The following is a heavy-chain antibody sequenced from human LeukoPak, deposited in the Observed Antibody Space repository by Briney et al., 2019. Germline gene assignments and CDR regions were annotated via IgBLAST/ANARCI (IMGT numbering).Heavy chain of an antibody. J-gene: IGHJ4*02. CDR1: GFTFSNYW. CDR3: ARSRSGYYEDY. CDR2: IKEDGSEK. V-gene: IGHV3-7*01. Sequence: GGSLRLSCAASGFTFSNYWMSWVRQAPGKGLEWVANIKEDGSEKYYVDSVMGRFTISRDNAKNSLSLQVNSLSAEDTAVYYCARSRSGYYEDYWGQGTLVTVSS. D-gene: IGHD3-22*01.